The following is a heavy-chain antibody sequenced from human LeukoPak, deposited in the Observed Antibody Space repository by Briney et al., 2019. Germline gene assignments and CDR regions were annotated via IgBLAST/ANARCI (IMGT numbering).Heavy chain of an antibody. CDR3: ARFNYRGKRIAAARVPYGIDV. V-gene: IGHV4-34*01. CDR1: GGSFSGYY. J-gene: IGHJ6*02. CDR2: INHSGST. Sequence: SETLSLTCAVYGGSFSGYYWSWIRQPPGKGLEWIGEINHSGSTNYNPSLKSRVTISVDTSKNQFSLKLSSVTAADTAVYYCARFNYRGKRIAAARVPYGIDVWGQGTTVTVSS. D-gene: IGHD6-13*01.